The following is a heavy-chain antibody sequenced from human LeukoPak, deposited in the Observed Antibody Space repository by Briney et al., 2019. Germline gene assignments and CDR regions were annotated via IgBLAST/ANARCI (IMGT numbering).Heavy chain of an antibody. J-gene: IGHJ2*01. D-gene: IGHD3-10*01. CDR2: IYYSGST. CDR3: ARRIGTSSGWYFDL. V-gene: IGHV4-30-2*03. Sequence: SQTLSLTCAVSGGSISSGGYSWSWIREPPGKGPEWIGSIYYSGSTYYNPSLKSRVTISVDTSKNQFSLKLSSVTAADTAVYYCARRIGTSSGWYFDLWGRGTLVTVSS. CDR1: GGSISSGGYS.